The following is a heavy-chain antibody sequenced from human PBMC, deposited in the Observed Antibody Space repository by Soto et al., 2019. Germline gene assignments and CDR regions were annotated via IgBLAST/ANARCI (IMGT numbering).Heavy chain of an antibody. CDR1: GFTFRNYA. J-gene: IGHJ4*02. V-gene: IGHV3-23*01. D-gene: IGHD3-22*01. CDR3: AKDPTYDSSGYEFVGFDY. Sequence: QPGGSLRLSCIASGFTFRNYAMSWVRQAPGKGLEWVSGISGSGGSTHYTDSVKGRFTISRDNSKNTLYLQMNALRAEDTAVYYCAKDPTYDSSGYEFVGFDYWGQGTLVTVSS. CDR2: ISGSGGST.